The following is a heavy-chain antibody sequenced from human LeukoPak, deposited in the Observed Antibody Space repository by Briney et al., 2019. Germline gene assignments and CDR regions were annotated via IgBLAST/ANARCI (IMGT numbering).Heavy chain of an antibody. CDR3: ARDLGY. J-gene: IGHJ4*02. CDR2: INHSGST. Sequence: PETLSLTCAVYGGSFSGYYWSWIRQPPGKGLEWIGEINHSGSTNYNPSLKSRVTISVDTSKNQFSLKLSSVTAADTAVYYCARDLGYWGQGTLVTVSS. V-gene: IGHV4-34*01. CDR1: GGSFSGYY.